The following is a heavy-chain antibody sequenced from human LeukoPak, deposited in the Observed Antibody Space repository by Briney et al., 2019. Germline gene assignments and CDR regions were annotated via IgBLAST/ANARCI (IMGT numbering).Heavy chain of an antibody. CDR3: AGLGYCSGGSCSDY. CDR1: GFTFSSYG. J-gene: IGHJ4*02. D-gene: IGHD2-15*01. Sequence: GGSLRLSCAASGFTFSSYGMHWVRQAPGKGLEWVAVISYDGSNKYYADSVKGRFTIFRDNSKNTLYLQMNSLRAEDTAVYYCAGLGYCSGGSCSDYWGQGTLVTVSS. CDR2: ISYDGSNK. V-gene: IGHV3-30*03.